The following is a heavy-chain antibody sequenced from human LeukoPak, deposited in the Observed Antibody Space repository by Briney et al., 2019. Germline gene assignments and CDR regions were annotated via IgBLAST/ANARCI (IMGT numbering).Heavy chain of an antibody. D-gene: IGHD2/OR15-2a*01. CDR2: ILYSGNT. CDR3: ARGRLSPSAFRPFEH. CDR1: GDSITTSY. J-gene: IGHJ4*02. Sequence: PSETLSLTCSVSGDSITTSYWNWIRQPPGQGLEWIGSILYSGNTKYNPALQSRVTISVDTSKNQFSLEVNSVTAADTAVYYCARGRLSPSAFRPFEHWGRGTLVTVSS. V-gene: IGHV4-59*01.